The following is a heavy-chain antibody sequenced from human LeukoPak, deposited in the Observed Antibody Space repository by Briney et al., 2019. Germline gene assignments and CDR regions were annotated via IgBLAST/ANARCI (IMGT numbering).Heavy chain of an antibody. Sequence: QAGGSLRLSCAASGFTFSSYAMSWVRQAPGKGLEWVAVISYDGSNKYYADSVKGRFTISRDNSKNTLYLQMNSLRAEDTAVYYCARGPERTGVGTRYYYDMDVWGQGTTVTVSS. D-gene: IGHD2-8*01. CDR3: ARGPERTGVGTRYYYDMDV. J-gene: IGHJ6*02. CDR2: ISYDGSNK. V-gene: IGHV3-30-3*01. CDR1: GFTFSSYA.